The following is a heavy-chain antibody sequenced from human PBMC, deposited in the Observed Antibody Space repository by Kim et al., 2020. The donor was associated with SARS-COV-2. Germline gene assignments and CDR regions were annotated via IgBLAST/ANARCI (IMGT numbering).Heavy chain of an antibody. CDR1: GFTFNSYA. CDR2: ISSDGGST. CDR3: VSDREQMFYGVISNLDD. V-gene: IGHV3-64D*09. Sequence: GGSLRLSCSASGFTFNSYAMHWVRQAPGKGLEYLSAISSDGGSTYYADSVRGRFTISRDNSRNTLYLQMSSLRAEDTAVYYCVSDREQMFYGVISNLDDWGRGTLVTVSS. D-gene: IGHD3-3*01. J-gene: IGHJ4*02.